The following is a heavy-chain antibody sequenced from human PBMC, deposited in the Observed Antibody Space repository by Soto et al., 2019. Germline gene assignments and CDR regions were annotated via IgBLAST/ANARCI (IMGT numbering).Heavy chain of an antibody. D-gene: IGHD2-15*01. J-gene: IGHJ5*01. CDR2: IYKSTTT. V-gene: IGHV4-30-4*01. CDR1: GDSISTVDYF. Sequence: SETLSLTCSVSGDSISTVDYFWAWIRQPPGQALEYIGYIYKSTTTYYNPSFESRVAISLDTSKSQFSLNVTSVTAADTAVYFCARGRYCLTGRCLPNWFDSWGQGTLATVSS. CDR3: ARGRYCLTGRCLPNWFDS.